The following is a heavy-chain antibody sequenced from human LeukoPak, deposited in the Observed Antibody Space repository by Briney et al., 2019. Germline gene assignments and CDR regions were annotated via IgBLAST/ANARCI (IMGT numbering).Heavy chain of an antibody. Sequence: SETLSLTCAVYGGSYSGYYWSWIRQPPGKGLEWIGEINHSGSTNYNPSLKSRVTISVDTSKNQFSLKLSSVTAADTAVYYCARVKNRIAAAGTGWFDPWGQGTLVTVSS. CDR1: GGSYSGYY. CDR2: INHSGST. J-gene: IGHJ5*02. D-gene: IGHD6-13*01. V-gene: IGHV4-34*01. CDR3: ARVKNRIAAAGTGWFDP.